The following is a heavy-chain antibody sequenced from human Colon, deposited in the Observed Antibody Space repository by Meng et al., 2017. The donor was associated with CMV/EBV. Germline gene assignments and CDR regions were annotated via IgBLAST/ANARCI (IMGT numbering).Heavy chain of an antibody. CDR3: ARLNGGNSGDWFDP. CDR2: ISAYNGNT. Sequence: ASVKVSCKASSFPFTSYSFTWVRQAPGQGLEWLGWISAYNGNTNYAQIVQGRVTMTTDPSTTTAYMELRNLRSDDTAVYYCARLNGGNSGDWFDPWGQGTLVTVSS. J-gene: IGHJ5*02. D-gene: IGHD4-23*01. V-gene: IGHV1-18*04. CDR1: SFPFTSYS.